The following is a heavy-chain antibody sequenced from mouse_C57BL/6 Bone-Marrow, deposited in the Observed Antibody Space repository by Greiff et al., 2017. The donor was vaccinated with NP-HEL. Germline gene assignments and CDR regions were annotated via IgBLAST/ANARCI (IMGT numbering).Heavy chain of an antibody. V-gene: IGHV14-4*01. CDR3: TTSGSLY. Sequence: VQLQQSGAELVRPGASVKLSCTASGFNIKDDYMHWVKQRPEQGLEWIGWIDPENGDTEYASKFQGKATITADTSSNTAYLQLSSLTSEDTAVYYCTTSGSLYWGQGTLVTVSA. J-gene: IGHJ3*01. D-gene: IGHD2-2*01. CDR2: IDPENGDT. CDR1: GFNIKDDY.